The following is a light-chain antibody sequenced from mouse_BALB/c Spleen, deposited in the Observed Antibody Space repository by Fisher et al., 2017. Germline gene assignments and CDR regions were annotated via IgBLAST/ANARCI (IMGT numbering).Light chain of an antibody. V-gene: IGKV4-59*01. J-gene: IGKJ1*01. CDR1: SSVSY. CDR3: QQWSSYPRT. CDR2: DTS. Sequence: IVITQSTAIMSASPGEKVTMTCSASSSVSYMHWYQQKSGTSPKRWIYDTSKLASGVPARFSGSGSGTSYSLTISRMEAEDAATYYCQQWSSYPRTFGGGTKLEIK.